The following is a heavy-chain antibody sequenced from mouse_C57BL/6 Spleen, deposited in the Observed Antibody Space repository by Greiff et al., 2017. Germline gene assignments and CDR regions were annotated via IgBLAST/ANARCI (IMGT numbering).Heavy chain of an antibody. CDR2: IRLKSDNYAT. J-gene: IGHJ4*01. V-gene: IGHV6-3*01. D-gene: IGHD4-1*01. CDR1: GFTFSNYW. CDR3: PPNVGAMDY. Sequence: EVKLMESGGGLVQPGGSMKLSCVASGFTFSNYWMNWVRQSPEKGLEWVAQIRLKSDNYATHYAESVKGRFTISRDDSKSSVYLQMNNLRAEDTGIYYCPPNVGAMDYWGQGTSVTVSS.